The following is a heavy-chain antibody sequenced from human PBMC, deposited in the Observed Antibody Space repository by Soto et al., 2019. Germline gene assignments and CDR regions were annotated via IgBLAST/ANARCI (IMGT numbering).Heavy chain of an antibody. Sequence: QVQLQESGPGLVKPSGTLSLTCAVAGGSISISKWWSWVRQPPGKGLEWIGEIYHSGSTNYNPSLRSRVTISVDKSKNQFSLKLSSVTAADTAVYYCASRYYDSARNYDYWGQGTLVTVSS. J-gene: IGHJ4*02. CDR3: ASRYYDSARNYDY. CDR2: IYHSGST. CDR1: GGSISISKW. V-gene: IGHV4-4*02. D-gene: IGHD3-22*01.